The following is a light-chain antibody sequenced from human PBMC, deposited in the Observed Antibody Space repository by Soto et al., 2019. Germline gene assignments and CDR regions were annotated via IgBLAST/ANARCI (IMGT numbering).Light chain of an antibody. CDR1: QSVSSSY. V-gene: IGKV3-20*01. Sequence: EIVLTQSPGTLSLSPGERATLSCRAIQSVSSSYLAWYQQKPGQAPRLLIYGASNRATGIPDRFSGSGSGTDFTLTISRLEPEDFAVDYCQQYGSSPLTVGGGTKVEIK. CDR3: QQYGSSPLT. J-gene: IGKJ4*01. CDR2: GAS.